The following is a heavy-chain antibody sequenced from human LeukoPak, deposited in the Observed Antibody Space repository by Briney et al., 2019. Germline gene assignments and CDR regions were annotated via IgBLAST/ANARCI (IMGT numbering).Heavy chain of an antibody. D-gene: IGHD6-19*01. J-gene: IGHJ4*02. CDR1: GFTFSSDA. Sequence: PGGSLRLSCAASGFTFSSDAMSWVRQAPGKGLEWVSAISGSGGNIYYVDSVKGRFTISRDNSKNTLYLQMNSLRAEDTAVYYCAKSRDIAVAGTSYYFDYWGQGTLVTVSS. V-gene: IGHV3-23*01. CDR3: AKSRDIAVAGTSYYFDY. CDR2: ISGSGGNI.